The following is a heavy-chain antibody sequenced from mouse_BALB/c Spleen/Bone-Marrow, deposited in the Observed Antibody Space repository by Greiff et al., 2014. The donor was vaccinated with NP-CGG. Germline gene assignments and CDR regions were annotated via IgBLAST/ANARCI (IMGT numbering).Heavy chain of an antibody. Sequence: EVKLMESGGGLVQPGGSLRLSRATSGFTFSDFYMEWVRQPPGKRLEWIAASRNKANDYTTEYSASVKGRFIVSRDTSQSILYLQMNALRAEDTAIYYCARDAGYGNYVDYAMDYWGQGTSVTVSS. D-gene: IGHD2-1*01. CDR2: SRNKANDYTT. V-gene: IGHV7-1*02. J-gene: IGHJ4*01. CDR3: ARDAGYGNYVDYAMDY. CDR1: GFTFSDFY.